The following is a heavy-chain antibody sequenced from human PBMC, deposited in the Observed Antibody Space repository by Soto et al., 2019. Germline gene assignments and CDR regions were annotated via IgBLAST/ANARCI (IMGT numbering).Heavy chain of an antibody. CDR3: ARENVEMATISAFDI. CDR2: IYYSGST. Sequence: PSETLSLTCTVSGGSLSSYYWSWIRQPPGKGLEWIGYIYYSGSTNYNPSLKSRVTISVDTSKNQFSLKLSSVTAADTAVYYCARENVEMATISAFDIWGQGTMVTVSS. J-gene: IGHJ3*02. V-gene: IGHV4-59*01. D-gene: IGHD5-12*01. CDR1: GGSLSSYY.